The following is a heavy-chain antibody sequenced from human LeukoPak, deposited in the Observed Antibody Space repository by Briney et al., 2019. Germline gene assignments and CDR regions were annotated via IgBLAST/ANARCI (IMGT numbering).Heavy chain of an antibody. D-gene: IGHD6-19*01. CDR1: GDSISSGSYS. CDR2: IHYSGST. Sequence: PSETLSLTCPVSGDSISSGSYSWGWIRQPPGKGLEWIGSIHYSGSTYYNPSLNSRVTISVDTPKNQFSLKLSFVTAADTAVYYCARPLASGWYSWFDPWGQGTLVTVSS. V-gene: IGHV4-39*01. J-gene: IGHJ5*02. CDR3: ARPLASGWYSWFDP.